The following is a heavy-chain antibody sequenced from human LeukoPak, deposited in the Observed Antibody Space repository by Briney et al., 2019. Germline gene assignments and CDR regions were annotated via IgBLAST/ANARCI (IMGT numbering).Heavy chain of an antibody. J-gene: IGHJ4*02. V-gene: IGHV1-24*01. CDR1: GYTLTELS. CDR2: FDPEDGET. Sequence: ASVKVSCKVSGYTLTELSMHWVRQAPGKGIEWMGGFDPEDGETIYAQKFQGRVTMTEDTSTDTAYMELSSLRSEDTAVYYCATEAYSYGNLGYFDYWGQGTLVTVSS. D-gene: IGHD5-18*01. CDR3: ATEAYSYGNLGYFDY.